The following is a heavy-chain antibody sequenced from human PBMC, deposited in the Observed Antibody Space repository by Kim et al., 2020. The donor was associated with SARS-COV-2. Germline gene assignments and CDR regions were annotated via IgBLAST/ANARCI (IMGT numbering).Heavy chain of an antibody. D-gene: IGHD2-2*01. CDR1: GFTFSDYY. V-gene: IGHV3-11*01. J-gene: IGHJ2*01. CDR3: ARSPPANDWYFDL. Sequence: GGSLRLSCAASGFTFSDYYMSWIRQAPGKGLEWVSYISSSGSTIYYADSVKGRFTISRDNAKNSLYLQMNSLRAEDTAVYYCARSPPANDWYFDLWGRGTLVTVSS. CDR2: ISSSGSTI.